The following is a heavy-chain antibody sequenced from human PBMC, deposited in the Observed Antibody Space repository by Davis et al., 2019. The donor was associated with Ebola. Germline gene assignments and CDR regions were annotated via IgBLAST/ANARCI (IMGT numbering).Heavy chain of an antibody. V-gene: IGHV4-38-2*02. CDR3: AKESLRLSRSTLAWFDP. Sequence: SETLSLTCTVSGYSISSVYYWGWIRQPPGKGLEWIGSIYHNGNSYYNPSLKSRVTISVDTSKNQFSLNMYSMTAADTAVYYCAKESLRLSRSTLAWFDPWGQGILVTVSS. D-gene: IGHD3-3*01. CDR1: GYSISSVYY. CDR2: IYHNGNS. J-gene: IGHJ5*02.